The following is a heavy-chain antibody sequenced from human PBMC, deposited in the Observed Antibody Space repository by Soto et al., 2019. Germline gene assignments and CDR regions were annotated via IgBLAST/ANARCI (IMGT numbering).Heavy chain of an antibody. Sequence: SPILSCAASGFTFSSYAMSWVRQAPGKGLEWVSAISGSGGSTYYADSVKGRFTISRDNSKNTLYLQMNSLRAEDTAVYYCAKDATYSSGSGDWGQGPLVTVSS. CDR3: AKDATYSSGSGD. D-gene: IGHD6-19*01. CDR2: ISGSGGST. J-gene: IGHJ4*02. CDR1: GFTFSSYA. V-gene: IGHV3-23*01.